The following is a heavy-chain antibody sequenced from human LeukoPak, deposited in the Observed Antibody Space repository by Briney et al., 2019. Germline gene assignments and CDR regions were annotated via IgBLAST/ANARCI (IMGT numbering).Heavy chain of an antibody. D-gene: IGHD1-26*01. CDR2: ISGRSSTI. V-gene: IGHV3-48*01. CDR3: ARDRLTSGSYFFDY. J-gene: IGHJ4*02. CDR1: AFTFSDYS. Sequence: GGSLRPSCAASAFTFSDYSMNWVRQAPGKGLEWISYISGRSSTIYYADSVRGRFTISRDNAKNSMYLQMNSLRAEDTAVYYCARDRLTSGSYFFDYWGQGTLVSVCS.